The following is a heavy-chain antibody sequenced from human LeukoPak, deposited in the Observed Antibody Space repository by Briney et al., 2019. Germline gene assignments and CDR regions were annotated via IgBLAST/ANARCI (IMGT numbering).Heavy chain of an antibody. CDR3: ARADGLGYIDGVPMYFDS. D-gene: IGHD5-18*01. CDR1: GRSISFYY. Sequence: SETLSLTCSVSGRSISFYYWSWIRQSPGKGLECIGYISYSGSTNYNPSLKSRVTISVDTSTNQFSLKLNSVTAADTAVYYCARADGLGYIDGVPMYFDSWGQGTLVTVSS. CDR2: ISYSGST. J-gene: IGHJ4*02. V-gene: IGHV4-59*01.